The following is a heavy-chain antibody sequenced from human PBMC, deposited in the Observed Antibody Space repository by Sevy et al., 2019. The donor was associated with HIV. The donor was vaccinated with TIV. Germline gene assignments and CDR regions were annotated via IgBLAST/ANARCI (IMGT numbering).Heavy chain of an antibody. J-gene: IGHJ4*02. Sequence: SETLSLTCVVYGGSFSGYYWSWIRQPPGKGLEWIGEINHSGSTNYNPSLKRRVTISADTSKNQFSLKLSSVTAAETAVYYCATGRGHLYFDYWGQGTLVTVSS. CDR2: INHSGST. V-gene: IGHV4-34*01. CDR1: GGSFSGYY. CDR3: ATGRGHLYFDY.